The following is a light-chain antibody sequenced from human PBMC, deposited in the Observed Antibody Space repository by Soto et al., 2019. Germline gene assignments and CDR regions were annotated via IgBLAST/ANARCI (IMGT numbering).Light chain of an antibody. V-gene: IGKV3-20*01. CDR1: QSLSSNF. CDR3: QQYTISPFT. Sequence: EIVLTQSPATLSLSPGERATLSCRASQSLSSNFLAWYQQKPGQPPRLLIYDSSNRATGFPDRFSGSGSGTDFTHTIIRLEPEDFAVYYCQQYTISPFTFGQGTKVELK. J-gene: IGKJ1*01. CDR2: DSS.